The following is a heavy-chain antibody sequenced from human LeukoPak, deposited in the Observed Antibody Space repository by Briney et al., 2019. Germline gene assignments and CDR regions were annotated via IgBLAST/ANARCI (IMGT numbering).Heavy chain of an antibody. V-gene: IGHV3-21*01. CDR1: GFTFSSYN. CDR2: ISSSDSYI. J-gene: IGHJ4*02. Sequence: GGSLRLSCAASGFTFSSYNMNWVRQAPGKGLEWVSSISSSDSYIYYADSVKGRFTISRDNAKNSLYLQMNSLRAEDTAVYYCARDAGYGYDRFDYWGQGTQVTVSS. D-gene: IGHD5-18*01. CDR3: ARDAGYGYDRFDY.